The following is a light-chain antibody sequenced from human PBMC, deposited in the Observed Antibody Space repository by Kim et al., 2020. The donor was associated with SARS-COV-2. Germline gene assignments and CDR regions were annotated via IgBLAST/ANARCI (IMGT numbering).Light chain of an antibody. J-gene: IGLJ3*02. CDR1: SGNIASNF. Sequence: NFMLTQPHSVSESPGKTVIISCTGSSGNIASNFVQWYQQRPGSAPTTLIYEDNQRPSGVPDRFSGSIDSSSNSASLTISGLKPEDAADYYCQSYDGNIWVFGEGTQLTVL. V-gene: IGLV6-57*02. CDR3: QSYDGNIWV. CDR2: EDN.